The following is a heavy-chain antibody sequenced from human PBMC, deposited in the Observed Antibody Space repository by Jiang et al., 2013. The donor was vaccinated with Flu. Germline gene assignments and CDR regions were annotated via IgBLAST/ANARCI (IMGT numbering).Heavy chain of an antibody. J-gene: IGHJ5*02. Sequence: QLVESGGGLVKPGGSLRLSCAASGFTFSDYYMSWIRQAPGKGLEWVSYISSSSSYTNYADSVKGRFTIPRDNAKNSLYLQMNSLRAEDTAVYYCASYPYYGSGSYRTNWFDPWGQGTLVTVSS. V-gene: IGHV3-11*06. CDR3: ASYPYYGSGSYRTNWFDP. CDR2: ISSSSSYT. CDR1: GFTFSDYY. D-gene: IGHD3-10*01.